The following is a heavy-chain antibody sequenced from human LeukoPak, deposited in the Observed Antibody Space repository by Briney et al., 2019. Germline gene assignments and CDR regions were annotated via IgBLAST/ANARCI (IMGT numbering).Heavy chain of an antibody. CDR3: AKTEYSGYDYNIYYFDY. D-gene: IGHD5-12*01. V-gene: IGHV3-23*01. CDR2: ISGSGGST. Sequence: GGSLRLSCAASGFTLSSYAMGWVRQAPGKGLEWVSAISGSGGSTYYADSVKGRFTISRDNSKNTLYLQMNSLRAEDTAVYYCAKTEYSGYDYNIYYFDYWGQGTLVTVSS. CDR1: GFTLSSYA. J-gene: IGHJ4*02.